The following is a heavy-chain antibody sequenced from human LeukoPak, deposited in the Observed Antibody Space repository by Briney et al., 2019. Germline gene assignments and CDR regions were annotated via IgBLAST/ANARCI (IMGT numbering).Heavy chain of an antibody. J-gene: IGHJ3*02. CDR3: ARSGYCTSTSCLNGRGAFDI. V-gene: IGHV3-48*04. CDR2: ISSISSTI. Sequence: GGSLSLSCAASGFPFITYTMNWVGQAPGRGLEWFSYISSISSTIYYADSVKGRFTISRDNATNALYLQMNSLRAEDTAAYFCARSGYCTSTSCLNGRGAFDIWGQGTMVTVSS. D-gene: IGHD2-2*01. CDR1: GFPFITYT.